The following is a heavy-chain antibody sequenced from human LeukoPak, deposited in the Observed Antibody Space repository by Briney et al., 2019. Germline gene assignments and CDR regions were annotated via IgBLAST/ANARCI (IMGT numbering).Heavy chain of an antibody. CDR3: VRRSYCYSTSCYGYWFDS. CDR1: GYSFTAYW. V-gene: IGHV5-51*01. Sequence: GESLKISCKGSGYSFTAYWIGWVRQMPGTGLEWMGIIYPGDSDTRYSPSFQGQVTISVDKSINTVYLQWSSLKASDTAMYYCVRRSYCYSTSCYGYWFDSWGQGTLVTVSS. D-gene: IGHD2-2*01. CDR2: IYPGDSDT. J-gene: IGHJ5*01.